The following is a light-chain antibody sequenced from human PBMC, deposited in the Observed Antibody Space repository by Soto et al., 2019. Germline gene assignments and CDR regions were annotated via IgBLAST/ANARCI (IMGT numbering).Light chain of an antibody. CDR1: SSDVGAYNF. J-gene: IGLJ1*01. V-gene: IGLV2-14*03. CDR3: SSYTRGSTHV. Sequence: QSALTQPASVSGSPGQSITISCTGTSSDVGAYNFVSWYQQHPGKVPKLMIFDVSSRPSGVSDRFSGSKSGNTASLTISGLQAEDEGDYYCSSYTRGSTHVFGSGTKVTVL. CDR2: DVS.